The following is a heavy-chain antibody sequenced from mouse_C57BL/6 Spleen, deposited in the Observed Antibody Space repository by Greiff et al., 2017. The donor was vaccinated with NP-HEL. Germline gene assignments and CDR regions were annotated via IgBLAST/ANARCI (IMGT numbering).Heavy chain of an antibody. D-gene: IGHD1-1*01. V-gene: IGHV1-52*01. J-gene: IGHJ1*03. CDR1: GYTFTSYW. CDR2: IDPSDSET. Sequence: VQLQQPGAELVRPGSSVKLSCKASGYTFTSYWMHWVKQRPIQGLEWIGNIDPSDSETHYNQKFKDKATLTVDKSSSTAYMQLSSLTSEDSAVYYCARGDYYGSLWYFDVWGTGTTVTVSS. CDR3: ARGDYYGSLWYFDV.